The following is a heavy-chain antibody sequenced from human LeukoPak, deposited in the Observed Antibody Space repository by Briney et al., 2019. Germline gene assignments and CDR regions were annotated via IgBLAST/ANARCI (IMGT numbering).Heavy chain of an antibody. Sequence: ASVKVSCKASGYTFTSYGISWVRQAPGQGLEWMGWISAYNGNTNYAQKLQGRVTMTTDTSTSTAYMELRSLRSDDTAVYYCARRVYVVGATTGLDYWGQGTLVTVSS. CDR2: ISAYNGNT. CDR3: ARRVYVVGATTGLDY. J-gene: IGHJ4*02. V-gene: IGHV1-18*01. D-gene: IGHD1-26*01. CDR1: GYTFTSYG.